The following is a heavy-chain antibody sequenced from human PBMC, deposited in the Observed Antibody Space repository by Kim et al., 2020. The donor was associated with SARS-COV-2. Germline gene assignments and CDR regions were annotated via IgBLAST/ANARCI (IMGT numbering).Heavy chain of an antibody. J-gene: IGHJ5*02. D-gene: IGHD6-13*01. CDR2: INHSGST. CDR1: GGSFSGYY. Sequence: SETLSLTCAVYGGSFSGYYWSWIRQPPGKGLEWIGEINHSGSTNYNPSLKSRVTISVDTSKNQFSLKLSSVTAADTAVYYCARGADSSSWGGGFDPWGQGTLVTVSS. V-gene: IGHV4-34*01. CDR3: ARGADSSSWGGGFDP.